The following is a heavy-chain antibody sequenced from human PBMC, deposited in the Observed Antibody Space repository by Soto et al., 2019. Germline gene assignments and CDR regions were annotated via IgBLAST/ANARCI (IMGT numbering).Heavy chain of an antibody. CDR1: GFTFSNYA. CDR3: AKGPLGSGYARDS. V-gene: IGHV3-23*01. CDR2: ISGSGGST. D-gene: IGHD5-12*01. J-gene: IGHJ4*02. Sequence: EVQLLDSGGGLVQPGGSLRLSCAASGFTFSNYAMNWVRQSPEKGLDWVSAISGSGGSTYYADSVKGRFTISRDNSKNTLYLQMRNLRAEDTAVYYCAKGPLGSGYARDSWGQGTLVTVSS.